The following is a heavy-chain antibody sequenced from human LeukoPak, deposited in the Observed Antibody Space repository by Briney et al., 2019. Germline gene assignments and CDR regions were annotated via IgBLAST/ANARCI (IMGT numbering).Heavy chain of an antibody. J-gene: IGHJ5*02. CDR2: MYYSGTT. Sequence: SETLSLTCTVSGGSISSYYWSWIRQPPGKGLEWIGYMYYSGTTNYSPSLKSRVTISADTSKNQFSLKMRSVTAADTAVYYCASANYDWFDPWGQGTLVTVSS. D-gene: IGHD4/OR15-4a*01. V-gene: IGHV4-59*08. CDR3: ASANYDWFDP. CDR1: GGSISSYY.